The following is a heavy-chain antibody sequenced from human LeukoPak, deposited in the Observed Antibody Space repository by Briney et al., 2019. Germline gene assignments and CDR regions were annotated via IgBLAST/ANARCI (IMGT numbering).Heavy chain of an antibody. Sequence: GGSLRLSCAASGFTFSSYGMHWVRQAPGKGLEWVAFIRYDGSNKYYADSVKGRFTISRDNSKNTLYLQMNSLRAEDTAVYYCAKSIYYYDSCGLDYWGQGTLVTVSS. V-gene: IGHV3-30*02. CDR1: GFTFSSYG. CDR3: AKSIYYYDSCGLDY. D-gene: IGHD3-22*01. CDR2: IRYDGSNK. J-gene: IGHJ4*02.